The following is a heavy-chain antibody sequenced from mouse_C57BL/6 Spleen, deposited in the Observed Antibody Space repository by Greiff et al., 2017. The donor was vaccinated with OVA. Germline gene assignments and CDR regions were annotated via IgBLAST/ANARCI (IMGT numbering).Heavy chain of an antibody. V-gene: IGHV1-55*01. D-gene: IGHD2-3*01. CDR3: AGSMWDVAY. Sequence: QVHVKQPGAELVKPGASVKMSCKASGYTFTSYWITWVKQRPGQGLEWIGDIYPGGGSTNYNEKFKSKATLTVDTSSSTAYMQLSSLTSADSAVYFYAGSMWDVAYWGQGTLVTVSA. CDR1: GYTFTSYW. J-gene: IGHJ3*01. CDR2: IYPGGGST.